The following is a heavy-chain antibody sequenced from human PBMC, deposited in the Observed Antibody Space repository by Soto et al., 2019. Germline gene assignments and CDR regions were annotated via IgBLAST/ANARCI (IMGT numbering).Heavy chain of an antibody. V-gene: IGHV3-13*01. J-gene: IGHJ4*02. CDR1: GFTFSSYD. CDR2: IGTAVDT. D-gene: IGHD6-19*01. CDR3: ARATTSRGWYYFDY. Sequence: EVQLVESGGGLVQPGGSLRLSCAASGFTFSSYDMHWVRQATGKGLEWVSAIGTAVDTYYPGSVKGRFTISRENAKNSLYLHMHSLRAGDTAVYYCARATTSRGWYYFDYWGQGTLVTVSS.